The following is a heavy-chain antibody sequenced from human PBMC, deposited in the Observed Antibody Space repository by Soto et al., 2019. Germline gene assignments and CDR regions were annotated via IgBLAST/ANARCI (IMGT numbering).Heavy chain of an antibody. CDR1: GYRFTNYW. CDR2: IYPGDSDT. J-gene: IGHJ5*02. D-gene: IGHD6-19*01. V-gene: IGHV5-51*01. CDR3: AREAYSSGLNWFDP. Sequence: PGESLKISCKGSGYRFTNYWIGWVRQMPGKGLEWMGIIYPGDSDTRYSPSFQGQVTISADKSINTAYLQMNSLRDEDTAVYYCAREAYSSGLNWFDPWGQGTLVTVSS.